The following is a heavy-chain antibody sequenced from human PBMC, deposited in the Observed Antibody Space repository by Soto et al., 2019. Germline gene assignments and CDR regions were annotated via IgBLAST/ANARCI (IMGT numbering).Heavy chain of an antibody. D-gene: IGHD2-2*01. V-gene: IGHV4-30-2*01. J-gene: IGHJ5*02. CDR2: IYHSGST. CDR1: VGSVSSGGFS. Sequence: SETLSLTCAVSVGSVSSGGFSWSWIRQPPGKGLEWIGYIYHSGSTYYNPSLKSRVTISVDRSKNQFSLKLSSVTAADTAVYYCARVPDRWGQGTLVTVSS. CDR3: ARVPDR.